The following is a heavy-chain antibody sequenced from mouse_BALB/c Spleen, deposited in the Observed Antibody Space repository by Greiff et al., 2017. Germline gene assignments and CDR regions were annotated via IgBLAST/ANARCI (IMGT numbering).Heavy chain of an antibody. CDR2: INPSNGGT. J-gene: IGHJ3*01. D-gene: IGHD1-1*01. CDR1: GYTFTSYY. CDR3: TRGGATVGFAY. V-gene: IGHV1S81*02. Sequence: QVQLKQSGAELVKPGASVKLSCKASGYTFTSYYMYWVKQRPGQGLEWIGEINPSNGGTNFNEKFKSKATLTVDKSSSTAYMQLSSLTSEDSAVYYCTRGGATVGFAYWGQGTLVTVSA.